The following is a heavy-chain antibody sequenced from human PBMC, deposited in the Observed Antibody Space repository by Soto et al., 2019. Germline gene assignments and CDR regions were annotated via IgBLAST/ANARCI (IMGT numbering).Heavy chain of an antibody. V-gene: IGHV4-39*07. CDR1: GGSXSSSSYY. Sequence: ASETLSLTCTVSGGSXSSSSYYWSWIRQPPGKGLEWIGEINHSGSTNYNPSLKSRVTISVDTSKNQFSLKLSSVTAADTAVYYCARRGLGWYCSSTSCYVNYYYYGMDVWGQGTTVTVSS. D-gene: IGHD2-2*01. CDR3: ARRGLGWYCSSTSCYVNYYYYGMDV. CDR2: INHSGST. J-gene: IGHJ6*02.